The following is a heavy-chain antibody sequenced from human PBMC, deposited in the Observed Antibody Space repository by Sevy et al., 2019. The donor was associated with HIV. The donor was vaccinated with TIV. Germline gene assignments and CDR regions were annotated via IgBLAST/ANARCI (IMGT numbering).Heavy chain of an antibody. CDR2: IWHDGNSE. D-gene: IGHD5-12*01. CDR1: RFTFSTYV. Sequence: GGSLRLSCVASRFTFSTYVMHWVHQAPGKGLEWVAVIWHDGNSEYYADSVRGRFTISRDDSKNTLYLQMNSLRAEDTPVYYCASEAGYGTDSRPIDYWGQGTLVTVSS. V-gene: IGHV3-33*08. CDR3: ASEAGYGTDSRPIDY. J-gene: IGHJ4*02.